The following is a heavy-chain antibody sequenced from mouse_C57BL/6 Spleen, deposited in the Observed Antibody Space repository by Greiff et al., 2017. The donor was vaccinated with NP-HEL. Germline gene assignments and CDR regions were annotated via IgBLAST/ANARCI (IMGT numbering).Heavy chain of an antibody. Sequence: VQLQQSGAELARPGASVKLSCKASGYTFTSYGISWVKQRTGQGLEWIGEIYPRSGNTYYNEKFKGKATLTADKSSSTAYMELRSLTSEDSAVYFCARVYGSSYENYFDYWGQGTTLTVSS. J-gene: IGHJ2*01. CDR2: IYPRSGNT. V-gene: IGHV1-81*01. CDR1: GYTFTSYG. CDR3: ARVYGSSYENYFDY. D-gene: IGHD1-1*01.